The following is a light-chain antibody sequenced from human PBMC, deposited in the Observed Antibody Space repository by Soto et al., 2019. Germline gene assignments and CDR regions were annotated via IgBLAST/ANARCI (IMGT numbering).Light chain of an antibody. V-gene: IGKV3-20*01. J-gene: IGKJ2*01. Sequence: EIVLTQSPATLSLSPGERAALSCGASQSVNNNFFAWYQQIPGQAPRLLIYGASSRASGIPARFSGSGSGTDFTLTISRLEPEDFAVYYCQQYGDSPYTFVQGTKLQIK. CDR3: QQYGDSPYT. CDR1: QSVNNNF. CDR2: GAS.